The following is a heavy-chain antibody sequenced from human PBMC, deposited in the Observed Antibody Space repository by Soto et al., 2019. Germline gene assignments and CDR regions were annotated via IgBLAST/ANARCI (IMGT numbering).Heavy chain of an antibody. D-gene: IGHD1-1*01. CDR3: VRGDNWNDEASDY. J-gene: IGHJ4*02. CDR2: IWSDGNNR. V-gene: IGHV3-33*01. Sequence: PGGSLRVSCAASGFMFSNHGMHWVRQAPGKGLEWVAVIWSDGNNRYYADSVKGRFTISRDNSKNTLYLQMNSLRAEDTAVYYCVRGDNWNDEASDYWGQGTLVTVSS. CDR1: GFMFSNHG.